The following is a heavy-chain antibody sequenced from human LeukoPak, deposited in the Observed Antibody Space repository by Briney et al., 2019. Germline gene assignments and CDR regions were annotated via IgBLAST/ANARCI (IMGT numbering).Heavy chain of an antibody. CDR1: GGSISGYY. D-gene: IGHD3-22*01. CDR2: IYYSGST. Sequence: SETLSLTCTVSGGSISGYYWSWIRQPPGKGLEWIGYIYYSGSTNYNASLKSRVTISVDTSKNQFSLKLSSVTAADTAVYYCARGEFSSGYYYVEVWFDPWGQGTLVTVSS. J-gene: IGHJ5*02. V-gene: IGHV4-59*12. CDR3: ARGEFSSGYYYVEVWFDP.